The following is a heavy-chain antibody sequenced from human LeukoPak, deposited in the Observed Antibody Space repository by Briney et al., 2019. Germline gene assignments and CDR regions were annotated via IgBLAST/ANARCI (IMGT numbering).Heavy chain of an antibody. J-gene: IGHJ4*02. V-gene: IGHV1-18*01. CDR1: GYTFTTYG. CDR3: ARASTARYSYDSSGYYRGAVDY. Sequence: ASVKVSCKASGYTFTTYGISWVRHAPGQGLEGMGWISAYNGNTNYARKFHGRVTMTTDTSTSTAYMELRSLRSDDPAVYYCARASTARYSYDSSGYYRGAVDYWGQRTLVTISS. CDR2: ISAYNGNT. D-gene: IGHD3-22*01.